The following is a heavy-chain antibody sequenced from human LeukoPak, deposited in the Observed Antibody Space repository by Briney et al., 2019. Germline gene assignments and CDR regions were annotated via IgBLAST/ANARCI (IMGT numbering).Heavy chain of an antibody. V-gene: IGHV4-59*12. CDR2: IYYSGST. CDR3: ARETGVVNYYYYYGMDV. D-gene: IGHD3-3*01. J-gene: IGHJ6*02. Sequence: SETLSLTCTVSGGSISSYYWSWIRQPPGKGLEWIGYIYYSGSTNYNPSLKSRVTISVDTSKNQFSLKLSSVTAADTAVYYCARETGVVNYYYYYGMDVWGQGTTVIVSS. CDR1: GGSISSYY.